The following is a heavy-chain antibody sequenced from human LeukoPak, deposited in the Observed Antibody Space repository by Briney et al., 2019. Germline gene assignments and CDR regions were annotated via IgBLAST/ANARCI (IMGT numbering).Heavy chain of an antibody. CDR1: GYNFARNW. CDR3: ARRAGGPNDYDHYYYLDV. V-gene: IGHV5-51*01. J-gene: IGHJ6*03. CDR2: IYPGDSDT. D-gene: IGHD1-1*01. Sequence: GESLKISCKGSGYNFARNWFSWMRQMPGKGLEWMGTIYPGDSDTRYSPSFQGQVTISADKSISTAYLQWSSLKASDTAIYYCARRAGGPNDYDHYYYLDVWGSGTTVTVSS.